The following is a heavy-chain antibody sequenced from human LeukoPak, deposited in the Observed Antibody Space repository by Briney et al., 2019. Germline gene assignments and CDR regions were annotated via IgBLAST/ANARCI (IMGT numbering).Heavy chain of an antibody. Sequence: SETLSLTCAVYGGSFSGYYWSWSRQPPGKGLEWIGEINHSGSTNYNPSLKSRVTISVDTSKNQFSLKLSSVTAADTAVYYCARRSGSYYEYYFDYWGQGTLVTVSS. CDR3: ARRSGSYYEYYFDY. CDR1: GGSFSGYY. V-gene: IGHV4-34*01. J-gene: IGHJ4*02. D-gene: IGHD1-26*01. CDR2: INHSGST.